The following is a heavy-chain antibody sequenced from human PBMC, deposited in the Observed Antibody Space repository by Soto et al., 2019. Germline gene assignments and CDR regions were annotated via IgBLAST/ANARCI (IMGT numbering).Heavy chain of an antibody. CDR1: GFTFSSYA. V-gene: IGHV3-30-3*01. J-gene: IGHJ6*04. CDR2: ISYDGSNK. D-gene: IGHD2-2*01. Sequence: GGSLRLSCAASGFTFSSYAMHWVRQAPGKGLEWVAVISYDGSNKYYADSVKGRFTISRDNSKNTLYLQMNSLRAEDTAVYYCARDGDTGTTYYTGMDVWGKGTTVTV. CDR3: ARDGDTGTTYYTGMDV.